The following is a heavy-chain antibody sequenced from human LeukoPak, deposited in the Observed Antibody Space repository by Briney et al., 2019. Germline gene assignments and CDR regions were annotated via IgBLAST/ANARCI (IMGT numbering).Heavy chain of an antibody. J-gene: IGHJ3*02. V-gene: IGHV3-53*01. D-gene: IGHD3-10*01. CDR3: ARIKTMLPAVNAFDI. CDR1: GLTVSSNY. CDR2: IYSGGYT. Sequence: SGGSLRLSCVASGLTVSSNYMNWVRQAPGKGLEWFSVIYSGGYTYYADSVKGRFTISRDNSKNTLYLQMNSLRTEDTAVYYCARIKTMLPAVNAFDIWGQGTLVTVSS.